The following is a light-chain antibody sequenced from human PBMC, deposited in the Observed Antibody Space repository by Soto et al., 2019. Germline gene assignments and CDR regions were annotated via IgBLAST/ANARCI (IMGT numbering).Light chain of an antibody. J-gene: IGLJ1*01. V-gene: IGLV3-21*02. CDR3: QSYDSSLSGYV. Sequence: SYELTQPPSVSVAPGQTARITCGGNNIGSKSVHWYQQKPGQAPVLVVYDDSDRPSGVPARFSGSKSGTSASLAIAGLQAEDEGDYYCQSYDSSLSGYVFGTGTKVTVL. CDR1: NIGSKS. CDR2: DDS.